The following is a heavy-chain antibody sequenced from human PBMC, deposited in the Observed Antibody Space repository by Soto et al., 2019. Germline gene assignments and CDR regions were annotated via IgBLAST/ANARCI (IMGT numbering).Heavy chain of an antibody. Sequence: GGSLRLSCAASGFTFSSYGMHWVRQAPGKGLEWVAVISYDGSNKYYADSVKGRFTISRDNSKNTLYLQINSLRAEDTAVYYCAKEYQKLGDFWSGRTYYYGMDVWGQGTTVTVSS. CDR3: AKEYQKLGDFWSGRTYYYGMDV. CDR2: ISYDGSNK. J-gene: IGHJ6*02. D-gene: IGHD3-3*01. CDR1: GFTFSSYG. V-gene: IGHV3-30*18.